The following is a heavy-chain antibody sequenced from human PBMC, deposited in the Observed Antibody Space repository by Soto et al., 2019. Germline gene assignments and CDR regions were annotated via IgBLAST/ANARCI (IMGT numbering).Heavy chain of an antibody. Sequence: PGGSLRLSCAASGFTFTIFAMSWVRQSPGRGLEWVSTISGSGGSTYYADAVKGRFTISRDNSMGTLYLQMKSLRVEDTAIYYCALNYYGLDVLGQGATVTVSS. CDR1: GFTFTIFA. V-gene: IGHV3-23*01. CDR2: ISGSGGST. J-gene: IGHJ6*02. CDR3: ALNYYGLDV.